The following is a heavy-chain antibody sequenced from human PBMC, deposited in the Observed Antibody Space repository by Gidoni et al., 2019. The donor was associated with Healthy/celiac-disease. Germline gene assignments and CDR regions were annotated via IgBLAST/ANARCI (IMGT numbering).Heavy chain of an antibody. CDR3: ARVSAYYGSGNGY. V-gene: IGHV3-66*02. CDR2: IYSGGST. D-gene: IGHD3-10*01. J-gene: IGHJ4*02. CDR1: GFTVSSNY. Sequence: EVQLVESGGGLVQPGGSLRLSCAASGFTVSSNYMSWVRQAPGKGLEWVSVIYSGGSTYYADSVKDRFTISRDNSKNTLYLQMNSLRAEDTAVYYCARVSAYYGSGNGYWGQGTLVTVSS.